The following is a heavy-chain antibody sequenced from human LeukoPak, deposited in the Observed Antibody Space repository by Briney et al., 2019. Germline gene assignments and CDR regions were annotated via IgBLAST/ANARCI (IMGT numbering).Heavy chain of an antibody. Sequence: GESLKISLKGSGYSFTSYWIGWVRQMPGKGLEWMGIIYPGDSDTRYSSSVQGQVTISADKSISTAYLQWSSLKASDTAMYYCARHLHYDIVKDAFDIWGQGTMVTVSS. CDR1: GYSFTSYW. CDR2: IYPGDSDT. V-gene: IGHV5-51*01. CDR3: ARHLHYDIVKDAFDI. D-gene: IGHD3-22*01. J-gene: IGHJ3*02.